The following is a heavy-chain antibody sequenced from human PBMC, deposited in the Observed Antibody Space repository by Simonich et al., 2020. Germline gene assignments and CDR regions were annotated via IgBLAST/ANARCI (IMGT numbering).Heavy chain of an antibody. CDR3: ATGFEYSSSSWAFDI. Sequence: EVQLVQSGAEVKKPGATVKISCKVSGYTFTEYYMQLVQQAPGKGLEWMVPGEPEESETIDAVKCQGRVNLTADTSTDTAYMELSSLRSEDTAVYYCATGFEYSSSSWAFDIWGQGTMVTVSS. CDR1: GYTFTEYY. J-gene: IGHJ3*02. CDR2: GEPEESET. V-gene: IGHV1-69-2*01. D-gene: IGHD6-6*01.